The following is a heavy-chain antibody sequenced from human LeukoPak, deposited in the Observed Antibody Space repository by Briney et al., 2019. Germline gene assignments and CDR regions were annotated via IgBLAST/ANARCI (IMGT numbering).Heavy chain of an antibody. CDR2: ISWDGSTT. D-gene: IGHD1-1*01. J-gene: IGHJ4*02. Sequence: PGGSLRLSCAASGFTFDEYAMHWVRQVPGKGLEWVSLISWDGSTTHYADSVKGRFTISRDNNKNSLYLQMNSLSTEDTALYYCAKDAGYNTNWSDYWGQGTLVTVSS. CDR1: GFTFDEYA. CDR3: AKDAGYNTNWSDY. V-gene: IGHV3-43D*03.